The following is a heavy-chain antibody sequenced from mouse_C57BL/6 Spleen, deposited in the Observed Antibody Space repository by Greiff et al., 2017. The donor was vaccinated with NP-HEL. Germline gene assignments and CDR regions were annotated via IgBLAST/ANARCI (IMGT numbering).Heavy chain of an antibody. J-gene: IGHJ2*01. CDR1: GYTFTSYW. V-gene: IGHV1-69*01. CDR3: ARYGYDPFDY. Sequence: QVQLQQPGAELVMPGASVKLSCKASGYTFTSYWMHWVKQRPGQGLEWIGEIDPSDSYTNYNQKFKGKSTLTVDKSSSTAYMQLSSLTSEYSAVYYCARYGYDPFDYWGQGTTRTVSS. CDR2: IDPSDSYT. D-gene: IGHD2-2*01.